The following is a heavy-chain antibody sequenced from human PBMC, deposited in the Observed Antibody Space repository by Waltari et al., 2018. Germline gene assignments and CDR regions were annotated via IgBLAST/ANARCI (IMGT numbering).Heavy chain of an antibody. D-gene: IGHD2-2*01. J-gene: IGHJ6*02. CDR1: GGSISSGSYY. CDR2: IYTSGST. Sequence: QVQLQESGPGLVTPSQTLSLTCPVSGGSISSGSYYWSWIRQPAGQGLEWIGRIYTSGSTNYNPSLKSRVTISVDTSKNQFSLKLSSVTAADTAVYYCARDVVVVPAASLYYYYGMDVWGQGTTVTVSS. CDR3: ARDVVVVPAASLYYYYGMDV. V-gene: IGHV4-61*02.